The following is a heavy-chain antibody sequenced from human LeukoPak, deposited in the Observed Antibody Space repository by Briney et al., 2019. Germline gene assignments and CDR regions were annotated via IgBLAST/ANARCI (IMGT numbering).Heavy chain of an antibody. V-gene: IGHV1-46*01. D-gene: IGHD6-13*01. CDR3: ARAVSAAGLAYYYYGMDV. J-gene: IGHJ6*02. CDR2: IYPRDGST. Sequence: ASVKVSCKASGYTFTSNYIHWVRQAPGQGLEWMGMIYPRDGSTSYAQKFQGRVTVTRDTSTSTVHMELSGLRSEDTAVYYCARAVSAAGLAYYYYGMDVWGQGTTVTVSS. CDR1: GYTFTSNY.